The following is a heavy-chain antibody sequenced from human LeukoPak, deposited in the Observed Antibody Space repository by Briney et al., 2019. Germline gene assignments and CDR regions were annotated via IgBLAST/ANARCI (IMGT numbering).Heavy chain of an antibody. D-gene: IGHD3-10*01. CDR3: AKSNGYGLVDI. V-gene: IGHV4-59*12. J-gene: IGHJ3*02. CDR2: IFYSGST. CDR1: GGSISTYY. Sequence: SETLSLTCTVSGGSISTYYWGWVRQPPGKGLEWIGNIFYSGSTYYSPSLKSRVTISLDTSRNQFSLKLNSVTAADTAVYYCAKSNGYGLVDIWGQGTMVTVSS.